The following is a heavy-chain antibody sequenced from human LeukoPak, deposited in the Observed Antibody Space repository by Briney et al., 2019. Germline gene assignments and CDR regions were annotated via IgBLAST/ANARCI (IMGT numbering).Heavy chain of an antibody. V-gene: IGHV3-30*04. Sequence: GGSLRLSCVGSGFTFSSFSMHWVRQAPGNGLEWLAVISHDGSHKYYADSVKGRFTISRDNSKNTLSLQMNTLRPEDTGLFYCARDPNRLADYGGDYFDHWGQGTLVTVSS. J-gene: IGHJ4*02. D-gene: IGHD4-23*01. CDR2: ISHDGSHK. CDR1: GFTFSSFS. CDR3: ARDPNRLADYGGDYFDH.